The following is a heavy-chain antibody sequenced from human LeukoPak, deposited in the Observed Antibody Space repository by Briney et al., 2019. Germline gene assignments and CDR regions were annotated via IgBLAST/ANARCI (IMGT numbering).Heavy chain of an antibody. Sequence: SETLSLTCTVSGDSISSYQYNWVRQPPGKGLEWIGYIYYSGGTNYNPSLKSRVTMSVDTSKNQFSLTLTSVTVADTATYYCARWLDSWGQGALVTVSS. V-gene: IGHV4-59*08. CDR1: GDSISSYQ. CDR2: IYYSGGT. J-gene: IGHJ4*02. CDR3: ARWLDS.